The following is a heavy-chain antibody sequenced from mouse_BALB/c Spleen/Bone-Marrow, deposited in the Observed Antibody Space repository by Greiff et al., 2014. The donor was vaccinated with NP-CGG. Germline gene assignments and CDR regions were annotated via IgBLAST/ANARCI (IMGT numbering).Heavy chain of an antibody. D-gene: IGHD2-3*01. CDR3: ARYDGYLDY. CDR2: INPGSGST. J-gene: IGHJ2*01. Sequence: VKLVESGAELVRPGTSVKVSCKASGYSFTDYLMEWLKQRPGQGLEWIGVINPGSGSTNYNEKFKDKATLTADKSSSTAYMQLRSLTSNDSAVYFCARYDGYLDYWGQGTILTVSS. CDR1: GYSFTDYL. V-gene: IGHV1-54*01.